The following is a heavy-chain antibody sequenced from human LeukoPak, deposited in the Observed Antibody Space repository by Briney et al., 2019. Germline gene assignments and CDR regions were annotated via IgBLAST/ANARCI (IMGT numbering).Heavy chain of an antibody. J-gene: IGHJ4*02. V-gene: IGHV3-9*03. Sequence: SGGSLRLSCAASGFTFDDYAMHWVRQAPGKGLEWVSGISWNSGSIGYADSEKGRFTISRDNAKNSLYLQMNSLRAEDMALYYCAKAGTYQLLAHFDYWGQGTLVTVSS. CDR1: GFTFDDYA. CDR2: ISWNSGSI. CDR3: AKAGTYQLLAHFDY. D-gene: IGHD2-2*01.